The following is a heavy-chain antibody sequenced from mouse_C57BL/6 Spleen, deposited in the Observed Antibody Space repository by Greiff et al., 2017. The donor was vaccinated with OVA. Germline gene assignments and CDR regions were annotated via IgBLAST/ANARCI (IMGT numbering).Heavy chain of an antibody. CDR3: TRSDYGSSAGFGY. V-gene: IGHV1-82*01. Sequence: VQLQQSGPELVKPGASVKISCKASGYAFSSSWMNWVKQRPGKGLEWIGRIYPGDGDTNYNGKFKGKATLTADKSSSPAYMQLSSLTSEDSAVYCCTRSDYGSSAGFGYWGQGTTLTVSS. J-gene: IGHJ2*01. CDR2: IYPGDGDT. CDR1: GYAFSSSW. D-gene: IGHD1-1*01.